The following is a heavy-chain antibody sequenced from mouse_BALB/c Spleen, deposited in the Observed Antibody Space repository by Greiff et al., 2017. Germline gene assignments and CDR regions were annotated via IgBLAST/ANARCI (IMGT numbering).Heavy chain of an antibody. J-gene: IGHJ3*01. CDR1: GFTFSSYA. V-gene: IGHV5-9-4*01. D-gene: IGHD3-2*01. CDR3: ARETAREAWFAY. Sequence: EVQLVESGGGLVKPGGSLKLSCAASGFTFSSYAMSWVRQSPEKGLEWVAEISSGGSYTYYPDTVTGRCTSSRDNAKNTLYLEMSSLRSEDTAMYYCARETAREAWFAYWGEGTLVTVSA. CDR2: ISSGGSYT.